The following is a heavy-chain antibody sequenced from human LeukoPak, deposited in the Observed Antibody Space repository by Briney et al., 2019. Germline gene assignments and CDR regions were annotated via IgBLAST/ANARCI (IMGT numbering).Heavy chain of an antibody. CDR1: GFTFSSYW. D-gene: IGHD3-10*01. Sequence: GGSLRLSCAASGFTFSSYWMHWVRQAPGKGLVWVSRTNSDGSTTSYADSVKGRFTISRDNAKNTLYLQLNSLRAEDAAVYYCARGGLGTLVRGTYYYYYYMDVWGKGTTVTVSS. CDR3: ARGGLGTLVRGTYYYYYYMDV. V-gene: IGHV3-74*01. J-gene: IGHJ6*03. CDR2: TNSDGSTT.